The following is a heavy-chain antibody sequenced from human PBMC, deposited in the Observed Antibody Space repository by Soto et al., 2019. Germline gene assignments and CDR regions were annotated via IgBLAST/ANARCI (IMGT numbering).Heavy chain of an antibody. D-gene: IGHD3-9*01. CDR3: ARGNLDFDWLFRSVPQDV. V-gene: IGHV3-48*01. Sequence: GGSLRLSCAASGFTFSSYSMNWVRQAPGKGLEWVSYISSSSSTIYYADSVKGRFTISRDNAKNSLYLQMNSLRAEDTAVYYCARGNLDFDWLFRSVPQDVWGKGTTVTVSS. J-gene: IGHJ6*04. CDR2: ISSSSSTI. CDR1: GFTFSSYS.